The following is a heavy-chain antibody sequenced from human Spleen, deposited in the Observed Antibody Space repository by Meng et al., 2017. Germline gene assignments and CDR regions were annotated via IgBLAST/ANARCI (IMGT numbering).Heavy chain of an antibody. D-gene: IGHD2-2*01. CDR2: IKQDGSEK. V-gene: IGHV3-7*01. CDR1: GFSLSDSW. Sequence: GESLKISCAASGFSLSDSWMSWVRQAPGKGLEWVANIKQDGSEKYYLDSVKGRFTISRDNARNSLYLQMNSLRAEDTAVYYCARDSNLVVVPPWFDPWGQGTLVTVSS. J-gene: IGHJ5*02. CDR3: ARDSNLVVVPPWFDP.